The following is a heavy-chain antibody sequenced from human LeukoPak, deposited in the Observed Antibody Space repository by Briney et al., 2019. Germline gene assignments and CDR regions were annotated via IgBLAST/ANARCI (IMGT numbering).Heavy chain of an antibody. Sequence: ASVKVSCKASGFTFTSSAMQWVRQARGQRLEWIGWIVVGSGNTNYGQKFQERVTITRDMSTSTAYMELSSLRSEDTAVYYCAAGLHGGSYHLDYWGQGTLVTVSS. CDR3: AAGLHGGSYHLDY. CDR2: IVVGSGNT. V-gene: IGHV1-58*02. D-gene: IGHD1-26*01. J-gene: IGHJ4*02. CDR1: GFTFTSSA.